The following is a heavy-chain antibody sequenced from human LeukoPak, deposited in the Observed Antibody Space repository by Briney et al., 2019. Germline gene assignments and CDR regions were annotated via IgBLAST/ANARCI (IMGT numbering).Heavy chain of an antibody. CDR3: ARDFSYWQWLAYDC. CDR1: GFTVSSNY. D-gene: IGHD6-19*01. CDR2: IYSGGST. J-gene: IGHJ4*02. V-gene: IGHV3-66*02. Sequence: GGSLRLSCAASGFTVSSNYMSWVRQAPGKGLEWVSVIYSGGSTYYADSVKGRFTISRDNSKNTLYLQMNSLRAEDTAVYYCARDFSYWQWLAYDCWGQGTLVTVSS.